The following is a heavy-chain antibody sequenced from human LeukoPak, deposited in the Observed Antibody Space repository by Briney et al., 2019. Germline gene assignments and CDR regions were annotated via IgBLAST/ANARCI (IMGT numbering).Heavy chain of an antibody. CDR2: TSTDGSNK. J-gene: IGHJ4*02. V-gene: IGHV3-30*18. CDR1: GFTFSNYD. D-gene: IGHD1-26*01. CDR3: AKGHVGALWGYFDY. Sequence: PGRSLRLSCAASGFTFSNYDMHWVRQAPGEGLEWVAVTSTDGSNKYYADSVKGRFTISRDNSKNTSYLQMDSLRAEDTAVYYCAKGHVGALWGYFDYWGQGTLVTVSS.